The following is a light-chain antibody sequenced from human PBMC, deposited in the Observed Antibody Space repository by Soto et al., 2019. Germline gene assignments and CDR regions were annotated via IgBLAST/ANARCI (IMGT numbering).Light chain of an antibody. Sequence: QSVLTQPASVSGSPGQSMTISCTGTSSDVGGYNYVYWYQQQPGKAPKLMIYEVSNRPSGVSKRFSGSKSGNTASLTISGLPAEDEAEYYCSSYTRSSWVFGGGTKVTVL. CDR1: SSDVGGYNY. V-gene: IGLV2-14*01. J-gene: IGLJ3*02. CDR2: EVS. CDR3: SSYTRSSWV.